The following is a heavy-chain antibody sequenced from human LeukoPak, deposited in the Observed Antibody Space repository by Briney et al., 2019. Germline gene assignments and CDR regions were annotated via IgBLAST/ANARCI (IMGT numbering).Heavy chain of an antibody. D-gene: IGHD6-19*01. J-gene: IGHJ6*03. CDR2: IYTSGST. V-gene: IGHV4-4*07. CDR3: ARERIAVAGGYYYYYMDV. CDR1: GGSISGYY. Sequence: SETLSLTCTVSGGSISGYYWSWIRQPAGKELEWIGRIYTSGSTNYNPSLKSRVTMSVDTSKNQFSLKLSSVTAADTAVYYCARERIAVAGGYYYYYMDVWGKGTTVTVSS.